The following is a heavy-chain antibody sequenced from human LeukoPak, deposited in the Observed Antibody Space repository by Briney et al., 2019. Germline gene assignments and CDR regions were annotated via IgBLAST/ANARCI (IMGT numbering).Heavy chain of an antibody. CDR1: GYTFTGYY. Sequence: ASVKVSCKASGYTFTGYYIHWVRQAPGQGLEWMGWINPNSGDTNYAQKFQGWVTMTRDTSISTAYMELSRLGSDDTAVYYCARGTWELPTALFDYWGQGTLVTVSS. D-gene: IGHD1-26*01. J-gene: IGHJ4*02. CDR2: INPNSGDT. V-gene: IGHV1-2*04. CDR3: ARGTWELPTALFDY.